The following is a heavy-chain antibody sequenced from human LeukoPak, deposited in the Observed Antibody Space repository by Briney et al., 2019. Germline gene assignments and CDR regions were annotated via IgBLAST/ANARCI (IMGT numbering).Heavy chain of an antibody. CDR2: ISSSSSYI. CDR1: GFTFSSYS. J-gene: IGHJ4*02. D-gene: IGHD6-13*01. CDR3: ARDTRTGYSSSWYGGGFDY. V-gene: IGHV3-21*01. Sequence: PGGSLRLSCAASGFTFSSYSMNWVRQAPGKGLEWVSSISSSSSYIYYADSVKGRFTISRDNAKNSLYLQMNSLRAEDTAAYYCARDTRTGYSSSWYGGGFDYWGQGTLVTVSS.